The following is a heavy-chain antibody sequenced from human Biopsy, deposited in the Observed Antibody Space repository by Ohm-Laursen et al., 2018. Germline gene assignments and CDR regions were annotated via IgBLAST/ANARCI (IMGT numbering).Heavy chain of an antibody. J-gene: IGHJ5*02. CDR1: GFPFTGFS. D-gene: IGHD2-21*01. CDR2: ITSGSSYI. V-gene: IGHV3-21*04. CDR3: VKAYSAIYWFDP. Sequence: SLRLSCTASGFPFTGFSMDWVRQAPGKGLEWVASITSGSSYIYYADSVKGRFTISRDNSKNTLFLQMDSLRADDTAVYYCVKAYSAIYWFDPWGQGTLVTVSS.